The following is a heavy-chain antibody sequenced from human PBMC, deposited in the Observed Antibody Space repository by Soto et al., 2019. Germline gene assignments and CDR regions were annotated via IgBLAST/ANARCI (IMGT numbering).Heavy chain of an antibody. J-gene: IGHJ6*03. CDR1: GFTFSTYD. V-gene: IGHV3-13*01. D-gene: IGHD2-15*01. CDR3: VREYCSGGRCYDYMDV. Sequence: GGSLRLSCATSGFTFSTYDMHWVRQAPGKGLEWVSVIGTAGDTLYPDSVKGRFTISRENTKNSLYLQMNNLRAGDSAVYYCVREYCSGGRCYDYMDVWGKGTTVTVSS. CDR2: IGTAGDT.